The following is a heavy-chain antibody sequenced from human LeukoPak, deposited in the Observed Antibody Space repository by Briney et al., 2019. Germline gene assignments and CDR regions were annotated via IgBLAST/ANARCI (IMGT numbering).Heavy chain of an antibody. CDR3: VRVFGGVIAGRGFFES. D-gene: IGHD3-16*02. CDR2: ISGGSSGST. V-gene: IGHV3-23*01. J-gene: IGHJ4*02. Sequence: PGGSLRLSCAASGFTFSDYAMSWVRQAPGKGLEWLSVISGGSSGSTYYADSVTGRFTVSRDNSKNTVDLQMNSLRAEDTAVYYCVRVFGGVIAGRGFFESWGQGTLVTVSS. CDR1: GFTFSDYA.